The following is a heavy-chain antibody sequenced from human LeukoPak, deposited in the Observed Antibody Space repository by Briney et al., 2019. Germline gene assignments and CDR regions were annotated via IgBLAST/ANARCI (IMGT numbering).Heavy chain of an antibody. CDR2: IYYSGST. CDR1: GGSISSSSYY. J-gene: IGHJ3*02. V-gene: IGHV4-39*01. CDR3: AGYIFHRAFDI. Sequence: SETLSLTCTVSGGSISSSSYYWGWIRQPPGKGLEWIGSIYYSGSTYYNPSLKSRVTISVDTSKNQFSLKLSSVTAADTAVYYCAGYIFHRAFDIWGQGTMVTVSS. D-gene: IGHD1-1*01.